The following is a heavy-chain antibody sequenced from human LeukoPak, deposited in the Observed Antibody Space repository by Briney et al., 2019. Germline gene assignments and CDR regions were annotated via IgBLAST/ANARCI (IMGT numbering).Heavy chain of an antibody. CDR1: GFTFSDYY. V-gene: IGHV3-11*06. CDR3: ARDRGLCGGDCFHDAFDI. CDR2: LSSSSSYT. J-gene: IGHJ3*02. D-gene: IGHD2-21*02. Sequence: GGSLRLSCAASGFTFSDYYMSWIRQAPGKGLEWVSYLSSSSSYTNYADSVKGRFTISRDNSKNTLYLQMNSLRAEDTAVYYCARDRGLCGGDCFHDAFDIWGQGTMVTVSS.